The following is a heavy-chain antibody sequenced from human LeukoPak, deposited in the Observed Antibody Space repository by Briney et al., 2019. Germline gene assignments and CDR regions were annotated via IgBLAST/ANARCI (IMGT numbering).Heavy chain of an antibody. CDR3: ARDQRGSGYSSSWQH. CDR2: IYYTGST. V-gene: IGHV4-39*07. Sequence: PSETLSLTCSVSGGSISSSGYYWGWIRQPPGKGLEWIGSIYYTGSTYYNPSLKSRVTISVDRSKNQFSLKLSSVTAADTAVYYCARDQRGSGYSSSWQHWGQGTLVTVSS. D-gene: IGHD6-13*01. CDR1: GGSISSSGYY. J-gene: IGHJ1*01.